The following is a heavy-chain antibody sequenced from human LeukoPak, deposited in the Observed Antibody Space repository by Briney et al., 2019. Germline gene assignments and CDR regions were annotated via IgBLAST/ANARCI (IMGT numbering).Heavy chain of an antibody. J-gene: IGHJ5*01. V-gene: IGHV1-18*01. CDR2: ISGYNGNK. CDR1: GYTFTSYA. CDR3: ARDIRYDSSGYYYYWFDS. Sequence: ASVKVSCKASGYTFTSYAMNWVRQAPGQGLEWMGWISGYNGNKKYVQKLQGRVTMTTDTSTSTAYMELRSLRSDDTAVYYCARDIRYDSSGYYYYWFDSWGQGTLVTVSS. D-gene: IGHD3-22*01.